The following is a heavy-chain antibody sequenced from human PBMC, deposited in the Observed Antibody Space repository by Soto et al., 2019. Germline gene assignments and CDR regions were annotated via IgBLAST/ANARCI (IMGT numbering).Heavy chain of an antibody. D-gene: IGHD4-17*01. J-gene: IGHJ4*02. V-gene: IGHV4-59*01. Sequence: GTLSLTCTVYGDSMRSFYWSWIRQPAGKGLEWIGNIYYSGSTNYNPSRKSRVTMSVDMSKNQVSLKLSSVTAADTAVYYCTRVGGYYGDYPNFDYWGQGALVTVSS. CDR3: TRVGGYYGDYPNFDY. CDR1: GDSMRSFY. CDR2: IYYSGST.